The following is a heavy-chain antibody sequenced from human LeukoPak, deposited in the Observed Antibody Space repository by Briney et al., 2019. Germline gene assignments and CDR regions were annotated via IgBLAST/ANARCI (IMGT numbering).Heavy chain of an antibody. CDR2: MYHSGHT. CDR3: ARIGYSGYGTVDY. CDR1: GASISSTNW. V-gene: IGHV4-4*02. J-gene: IGHJ4*02. Sequence: SETLSLTCAVSGASISSTNWWSWVRQPPGKGLEWIGKMYHSGHTNYNPSLKSRVTISVDKSKDQFSLKLTSVTAADTAVYYCARIGYSGYGTVDYWGQGTLVTVSS. D-gene: IGHD5-12*01.